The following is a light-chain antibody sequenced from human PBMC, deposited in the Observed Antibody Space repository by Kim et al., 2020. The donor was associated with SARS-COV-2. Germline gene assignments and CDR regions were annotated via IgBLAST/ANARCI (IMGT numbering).Light chain of an antibody. V-gene: IGKV1-5*01. CDR2: DAS. CDR1: QFISTW. J-gene: IGKJ2*01. Sequence: DIRMTQSPSTLSASVGDRVAITCRASQFISTWLAWYQRKPGKAPKLLIFDASSLQTGVPSRFSGSGSGTEFTLTISSLQPDDFATYYCQHYNGYFGQGTKLEI. CDR3: QHYNGY.